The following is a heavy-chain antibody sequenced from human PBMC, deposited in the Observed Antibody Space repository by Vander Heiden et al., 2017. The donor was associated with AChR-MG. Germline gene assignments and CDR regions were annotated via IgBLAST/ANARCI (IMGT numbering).Heavy chain of an antibody. CDR2: ISYDGSNK. J-gene: IGHJ6*03. Sequence: QVQPVESGGGVAQPGRSLRLAWAASGITFSSYAMHWVRQAQGKGLEWVAVISYDGSNKYYADSVKGRFTISRDNSKNTLYLQMNSLRAEDTAVYYCARSIPSDRSYSNYMDVWGKGTTVTVSS. CDR3: ARSIPSDRSYSNYMDV. CDR1: GITFSSYA. D-gene: IGHD1-26*01. V-gene: IGHV3-30-3*01.